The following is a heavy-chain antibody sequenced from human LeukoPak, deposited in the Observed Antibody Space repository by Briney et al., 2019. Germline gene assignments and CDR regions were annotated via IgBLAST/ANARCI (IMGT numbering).Heavy chain of an antibody. CDR2: IYSGGST. CDR3: ARGAGGFGELLYYFVY. J-gene: IGHJ4*02. CDR1: GFTVSSNY. D-gene: IGHD3-10*01. Sequence: GGSLRLSCAASGFTVSSNYMSWVRQAPGKGLEWVSVIYSGGSTYYADSVKGRFTISRDNSKNTLYLQMNSLRAEDTAVYYCARGAGGFGELLYYFVYWGQGTLVTVSS. V-gene: IGHV3-66*01.